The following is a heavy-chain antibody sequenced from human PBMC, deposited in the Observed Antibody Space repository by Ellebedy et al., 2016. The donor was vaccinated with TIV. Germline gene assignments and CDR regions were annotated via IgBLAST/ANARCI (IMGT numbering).Heavy chain of an antibody. CDR1: GYTFSGFY. D-gene: IGHD5-24*01. Sequence: ASVKVSCKAFGYTFSGFYIHWVRQAPGQGLEWMGWINPKSGGTNYEQHFQGRVTMTRDTSISTVYMEMTSLTSDDTDVYYCARDMVVDDYNYGAFDVWGQGTLVTVSS. CDR2: INPKSGGT. V-gene: IGHV1-2*02. J-gene: IGHJ3*01. CDR3: ARDMVVDDYNYGAFDV.